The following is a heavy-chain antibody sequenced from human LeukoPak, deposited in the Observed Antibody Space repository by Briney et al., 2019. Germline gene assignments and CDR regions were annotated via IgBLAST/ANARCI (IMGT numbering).Heavy chain of an antibody. J-gene: IGHJ4*02. Sequence: SDTLSLTYTVSGGSINSYYRRWIRQPAGKGLEWIGRIYSSGSTGYNHSLPRRVAMSLDTSKIQFSLVLSAVTAAYTAVYYCARVDIRTAFFYYWCQGTLVIVAS. V-gene: IGHV4-4*07. CDR2: IYSSGST. CDR1: GGSINSYY. CDR3: ARVDIRTAFFYY. D-gene: IGHD5-12*01.